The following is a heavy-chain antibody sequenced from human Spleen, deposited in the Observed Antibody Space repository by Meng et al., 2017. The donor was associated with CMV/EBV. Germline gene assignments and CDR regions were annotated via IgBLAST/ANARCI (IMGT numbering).Heavy chain of an antibody. CDR2: ISASGGST. CDR3: AKDVFALFYSYGMDV. D-gene: IGHD2-21*01. J-gene: IGHJ6*02. CDR1: GFTFSSFA. Sequence: GESLKISCAASGFTFSSFAMSWVRQAPGKGLEWVSTISASGGSTYYADSVKGRFTISRDNARNTLYLQIKSLRAEDTAVYYCAKDVFALFYSYGMDVWGQGTPVTVSS. V-gene: IGHV3-23*01.